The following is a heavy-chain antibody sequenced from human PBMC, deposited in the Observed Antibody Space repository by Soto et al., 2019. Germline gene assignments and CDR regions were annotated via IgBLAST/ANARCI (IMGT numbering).Heavy chain of an antibody. CDR2: SSATGAGT. D-gene: IGHD1-7*01. V-gene: IGHV3-23*01. Sequence: EVQLLESGGGLVQPGGSLRLSCAASGFTFSSYGMTWVRQAPGKGLEWVSFSSATGAGTYYADSVKGRFTISRDNSKNTLYLQMTSLRADDTAVHYCAKDRRAGGNYGFYSDFWGQGALVIVSS. CDR3: AKDRRAGGNYGFYSDF. J-gene: IGHJ4*02. CDR1: GFTFSSYG.